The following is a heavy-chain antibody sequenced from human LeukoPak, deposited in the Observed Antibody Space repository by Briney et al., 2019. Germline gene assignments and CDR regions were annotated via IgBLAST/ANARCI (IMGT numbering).Heavy chain of an antibody. J-gene: IGHJ4*02. CDR2: ISSSNDYI. V-gene: IGHV3-21*01. D-gene: IGHD4-11*01. CDR1: GFTFSTST. CDR3: VRDPTNSNLPY. Sequence: GGSLRLSCAASGFTFSTSTMNWVRQAPGKGLEWVSSISSSNDYIYYADSVKGRFTISRDNAKNSLYLQMNSLGAEDTAVYYCVRDPTNSNLPYWGQGTLVTVSS.